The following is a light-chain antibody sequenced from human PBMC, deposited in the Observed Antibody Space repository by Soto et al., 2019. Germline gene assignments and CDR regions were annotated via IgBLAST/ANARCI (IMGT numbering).Light chain of an antibody. CDR3: QQYNNWPYT. V-gene: IGKV3-15*01. CDR1: QSVGRN. J-gene: IGKJ2*01. Sequence: EIVMTQSPATLAVSPGERVTLSCRASQSVGRNLAWYQQKPGQAPRLLIYDASRRATTIPDRFSGSGSETDFTLTIRSLWSEDLAVYYCQQYNNWPYTFGQGTKLE. CDR2: DAS.